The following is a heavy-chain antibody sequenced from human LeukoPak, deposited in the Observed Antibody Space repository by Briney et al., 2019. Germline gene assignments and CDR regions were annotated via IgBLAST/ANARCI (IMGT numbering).Heavy chain of an antibody. D-gene: IGHD3-10*01. CDR3: ARRYYGSGSPDY. J-gene: IGHJ4*02. CDR2: IWYDGSNK. Sequence: GRSLRLSCAASGFTFSSYGMHWVRQAPGKGLEWVAVIWYDGSNKYYADSVKGRLTISRDNSKNTLYLQMNSLRAEDTAVYYCARRYYGSGSPDYWGQGTLVTVSS. V-gene: IGHV3-33*01. CDR1: GFTFSSYG.